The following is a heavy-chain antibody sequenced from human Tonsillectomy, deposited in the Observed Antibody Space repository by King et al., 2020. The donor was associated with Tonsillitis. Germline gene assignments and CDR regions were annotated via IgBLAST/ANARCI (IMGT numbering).Heavy chain of an antibody. CDR2: ISGSGGST. D-gene: IGHD3-10*01. V-gene: IGHV3-23*04. CDR1: GFTFSSYA. CDR3: AKVVSGSGSYSSDAFDI. J-gene: IGHJ3*02. Sequence: VQLVESGGGLAQPGGSLRLSCAASGFTFSSYAMSWVRQAPEKGLEWVSSISGSGGSTYYADSVKGRFTISRDNSKNTLSLQMNSLRAEDTAVYYCAKVVSGSGSYSSDAFDIWGQGTMVTVSS.